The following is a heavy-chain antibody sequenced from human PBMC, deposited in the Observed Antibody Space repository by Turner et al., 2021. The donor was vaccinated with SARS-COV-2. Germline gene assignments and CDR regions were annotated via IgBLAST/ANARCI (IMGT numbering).Heavy chain of an antibody. Sequence: QVKLVESGGGVVQPGRSLRLTCAASGFTFSSYAMHWVRQAPGKGLEWVAVISDDGSNKYYTDSVKGRFTISRENSKNTLYLQMNSLIAEDTAVYYCARESIAAAGRDFDYWGQGTLVTVSS. CDR1: GFTFSSYA. V-gene: IGHV3-30-3*01. J-gene: IGHJ4*02. CDR3: ARESIAAAGRDFDY. D-gene: IGHD6-13*01. CDR2: ISDDGSNK.